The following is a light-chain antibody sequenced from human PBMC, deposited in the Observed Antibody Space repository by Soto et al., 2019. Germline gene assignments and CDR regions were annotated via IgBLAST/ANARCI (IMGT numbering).Light chain of an antibody. CDR1: SSDVGAYKY. V-gene: IGLV2-14*01. J-gene: IGLJ1*01. CDR3: SSYTSTNTQV. CDR2: EVS. Sequence: QSVLTQPASVPGSPGQSITISCTGTSSDVGAYKYVSWYQQHPGKAPKLMIYEVSNRPSGVSNRFSGSESGNTASVTISGLQAEDEADYYCSSYTSTNTQVFGTGTKVTVL.